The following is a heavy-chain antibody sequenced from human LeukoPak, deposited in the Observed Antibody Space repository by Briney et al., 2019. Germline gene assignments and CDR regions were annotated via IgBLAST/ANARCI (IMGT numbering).Heavy chain of an antibody. J-gene: IGHJ4*02. CDR1: GYTFTSYA. CDR3: ARESRPPIAALDY. V-gene: IGHV1-69*13. Sequence: GASVKVSCKASGYTFTSYAISWVRQAPGQGLEWMGGIIPIFGTANYAQKFQGRVTITADESTSTAYMELSSLRSEDTAVYYCARESRPPIAALDYWGQGTLVTVSS. D-gene: IGHD6-13*01. CDR2: IIPIFGTA.